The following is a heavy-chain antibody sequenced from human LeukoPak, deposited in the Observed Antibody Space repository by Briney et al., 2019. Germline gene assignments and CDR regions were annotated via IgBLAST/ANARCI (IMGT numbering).Heavy chain of an antibody. CDR1: GGSFSGYY. Sequence: PSETLSLTCAVYGGSFSGYYWSWIRQPPGKGLEWIGEINHSGSTNYNPSLKSRVTISVDTSKNQFSLKLSSVTAADTAVYYCARRNARGYYYDSSGYSYWGQGTLVTVSS. V-gene: IGHV4-34*01. CDR3: ARRNARGYYYDSSGYSY. J-gene: IGHJ4*02. D-gene: IGHD3-22*01. CDR2: INHSGST.